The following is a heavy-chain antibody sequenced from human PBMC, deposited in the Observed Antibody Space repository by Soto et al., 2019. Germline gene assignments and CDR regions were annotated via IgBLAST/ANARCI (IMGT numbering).Heavy chain of an antibody. V-gene: IGHV4-34*01. D-gene: IGHD6-13*01. Sequence: QVQLQQWGAGLLKPSETLSLTCAVYGGSFSGYYWSWIRQPPGKGLEWIGEINHSGSTNYNPSLKSRVTISVDTSKNQFSLKLSSVTAADTAVYYCARGRGSSWSTLFQHWGQGTLVTVSS. CDR3: ARGRGSSWSTLFQH. CDR2: INHSGST. CDR1: GGSFSGYY. J-gene: IGHJ1*01.